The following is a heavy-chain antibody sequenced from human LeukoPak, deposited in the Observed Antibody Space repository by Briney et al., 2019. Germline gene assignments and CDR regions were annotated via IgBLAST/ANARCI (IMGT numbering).Heavy chain of an antibody. CDR1: GFILSNYE. Sequence: GGSLRLSCAASGFILSNYEMDWVRQAPGKGLEWVSYIRSTTASIYYADSVKCRFTISIDDAKKSLYLQIDSLRAEDTAVYYCARRPYYYDWFDYWGQGTLVTVSS. V-gene: IGHV3-48*03. CDR3: ARRPYYYDWFDY. D-gene: IGHD3-22*01. J-gene: IGHJ4*02. CDR2: IRSTTASI.